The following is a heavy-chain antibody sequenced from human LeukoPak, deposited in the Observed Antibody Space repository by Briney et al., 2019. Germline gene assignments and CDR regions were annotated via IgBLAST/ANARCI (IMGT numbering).Heavy chain of an antibody. Sequence: SQTLSLTCAVSGGSISSGGYSWSWIRQPPGKGLEWIGYIYHSGSTYYNPSLKSRVTISVDRSKNQFSLKLSSATAADTAVYYCASGGYYDFWSGFDYWGQGTLVTVSS. J-gene: IGHJ4*02. CDR3: ASGGYYDFWSGFDY. V-gene: IGHV4-30-2*01. CDR1: GGSISSGGYS. CDR2: IYHSGST. D-gene: IGHD3-3*01.